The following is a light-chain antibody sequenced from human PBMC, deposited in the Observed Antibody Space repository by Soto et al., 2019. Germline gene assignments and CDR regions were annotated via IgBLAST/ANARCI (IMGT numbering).Light chain of an antibody. V-gene: IGLV2-23*01. CDR3: CSFAGNSNYV. J-gene: IGLJ1*01. Sequence: QSALAQPASVSGSPGQSIAISCAGTSNDVGSYNLVSWYQRHPGKAPKLMIYGGSKRPSGVSDRFSGSKSGNTASLTISGLQAEDEADYYCCSFAGNSNYVFGTGTKVTVL. CDR2: GGS. CDR1: SNDVGSYNL.